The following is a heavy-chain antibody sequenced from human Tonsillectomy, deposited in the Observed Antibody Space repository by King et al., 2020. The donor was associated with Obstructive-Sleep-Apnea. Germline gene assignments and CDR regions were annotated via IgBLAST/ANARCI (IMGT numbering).Heavy chain of an antibody. CDR2: ISYDGGNK. CDR1: GFTFSNYG. J-gene: IGHJ4*02. V-gene: IGHV3-30*18. Sequence: QVQLVESGGGVVQPGRSLRLSCAASGFTFSNYGMHWVRQAPGKGLEWVALISYDGGNKYYADSVKGRFTISRDNSKNTLYLQMNSLRAEDTAVYYCAKDLIKLWYGFDYWGQGTLVTVSS. CDR3: AKDLIKLWYGFDY. D-gene: IGHD3-10*01.